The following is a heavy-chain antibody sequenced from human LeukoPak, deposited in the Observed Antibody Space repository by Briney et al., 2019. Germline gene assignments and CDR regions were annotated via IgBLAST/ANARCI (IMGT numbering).Heavy chain of an antibody. CDR3: ARYLAHYYYYMDV. CDR1: DDSITMYY. J-gene: IGHJ6*03. V-gene: IGHV4-59*04. D-gene: IGHD1-1*01. Sequence: SETLSLTCTVSDDSITMYYWTWIRQPPGKGLEWIGSIYYSGSTYYNPSLKSRVTISVDTSKNQFSLKLSSVTAADTAVYYCARYLAHYYYYMDVWGKGTTVTISS. CDR2: IYYSGST.